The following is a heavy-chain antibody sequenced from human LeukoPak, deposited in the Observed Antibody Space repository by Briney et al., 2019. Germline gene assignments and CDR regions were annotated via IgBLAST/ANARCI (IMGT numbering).Heavy chain of an antibody. CDR1: GGSISSGGYS. J-gene: IGHJ4*01. Sequence: SETLSLTCAVSGGSISSGGYSWSWIRQPPGKGLEWIVYIFHTGSTYYNPSFKSRVTISMDTSKNQFSLKLTSVAAADTAVYYCARGDVGYFDYWGHGSLVTVSS. V-gene: IGHV4-30-2*01. CDR3: ARGDVGYFDY. CDR2: IFHTGST. D-gene: IGHD1-26*01.